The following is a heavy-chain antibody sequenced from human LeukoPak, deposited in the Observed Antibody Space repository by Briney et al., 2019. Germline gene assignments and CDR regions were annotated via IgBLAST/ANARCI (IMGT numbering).Heavy chain of an antibody. CDR3: SKSRDSSGWYFDY. CDR1: GFTFTSYN. V-gene: IGHV3-43*01. CDR2: ISWDGGST. D-gene: IGHD6-19*01. J-gene: IGHJ4*02. Sequence: GGSLRLSCAASGFTFTSYNMNWVRQAPGKGLEWVSLISWDGGSTSYADSVKGRFTISRDNSKDSLYLQMNSLRTEDTALYYCSKSRDSSGWYFDYWGQGTLVTVSS.